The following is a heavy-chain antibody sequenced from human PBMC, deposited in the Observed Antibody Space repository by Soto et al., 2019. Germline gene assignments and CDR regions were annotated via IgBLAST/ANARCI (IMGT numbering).Heavy chain of an antibody. Sequence: QVQLVESGGGVVQPGRSLRLSCAASGFTFSSYGMHWVRQAPGKGLEGVAVISYDGSNKYYADSVKGRFTISRDNSKNTLYLQMNSLRAEDTAVYYCAKPTGGLYDSSGYLDYWGQGTLVTVSS. CDR2: ISYDGSNK. CDR1: GFTFSSYG. D-gene: IGHD3-22*01. V-gene: IGHV3-30*18. J-gene: IGHJ4*02. CDR3: AKPTGGLYDSSGYLDY.